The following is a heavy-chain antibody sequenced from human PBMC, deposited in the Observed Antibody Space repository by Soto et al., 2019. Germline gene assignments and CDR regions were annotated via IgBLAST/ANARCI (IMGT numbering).Heavy chain of an antibody. D-gene: IGHD4-17*01. CDR2: IIPSFGTA. V-gene: IGHV1-69*01. Sequence: QLRLVPSGAEVKRPGSSLKVPFKALGGPFSSKPFIWLLQALGQGLGWMGGIIPSFGTANSAQKFQGRVTITADESTSTAYMELSSLRSEDTAVYYCARDPLSGYGDYEVDYWGQGTLVTVSS. CDR1: GGPFSSKP. CDR3: ARDPLSGYGDYEVDY. J-gene: IGHJ4*02.